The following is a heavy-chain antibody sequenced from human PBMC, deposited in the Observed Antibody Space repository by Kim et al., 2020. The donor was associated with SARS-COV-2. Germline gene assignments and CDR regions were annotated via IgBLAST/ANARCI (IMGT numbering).Heavy chain of an antibody. J-gene: IGHJ6*02. V-gene: IGHV3-23*01. CDR3: AKSNVLLWFGELVWGGYYYYYGMDV. CDR1: GFTFSSYA. CDR2: ISGSGGST. D-gene: IGHD3-10*01. Sequence: GGSLRLSCAASGFTFSSYAMSWVRQAPGKGLEWVSAISGSGGSTYYADSVKGRFTISRDNSKNTLYLQMNSLRAEDTAVYYCAKSNVLLWFGELVWGGYYYYYGMDVWGQGTTVTVSS.